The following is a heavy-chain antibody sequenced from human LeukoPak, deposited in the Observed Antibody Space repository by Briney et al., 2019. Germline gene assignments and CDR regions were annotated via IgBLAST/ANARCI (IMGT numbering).Heavy chain of an antibody. V-gene: IGHV3-53*01. CDR1: GSTVSSNY. CDR3: AREYHDYYDSGWFDP. D-gene: IGHD3-22*01. Sequence: GGSLRLSCAASGSTVSSNYMSWVRQAPGKGLEWVSVIYSGGSTYYADSVKGRFTISRDNSKNTLYLQMNSLRAEDTAVYYCAREYHDYYDSGWFDPWGQGTLVTVSS. J-gene: IGHJ5*02. CDR2: IYSGGST.